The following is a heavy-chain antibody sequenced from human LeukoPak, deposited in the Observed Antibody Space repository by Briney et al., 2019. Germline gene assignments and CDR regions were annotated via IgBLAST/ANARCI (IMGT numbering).Heavy chain of an antibody. V-gene: IGHV4-34*01. J-gene: IGHJ5*02. CDR3: ARDRPIPAAAPGWFDP. D-gene: IGHD2-2*01. CDR2: IYHSGST. CDR1: GGSFSGYY. Sequence: SETLSLTCAVYGGSFSGYYWSWIRQPPGKGLEWIGSIYHSGSTYYNPSLKSRVTISVDTSKNQFSLKLSSVTAADTAVYYCARDRPIPAAAPGWFDPWGQGTLVTVSS.